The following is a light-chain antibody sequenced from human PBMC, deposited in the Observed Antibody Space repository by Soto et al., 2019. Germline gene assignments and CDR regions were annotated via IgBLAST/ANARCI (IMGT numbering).Light chain of an antibody. V-gene: IGKV3-20*01. CDR2: GAS. Sequence: EIVLTQSPGTLSLSPGERATLSCRARQSVSSSYLAWYQQKPGQAPRLLIYGASSRATGIPDRFSGSGSGTDFTLTISRLEPEDFAVYYCQQYGSSPYTFCQGTKLEIK. CDR1: QSVSSSY. J-gene: IGKJ2*01. CDR3: QQYGSSPYT.